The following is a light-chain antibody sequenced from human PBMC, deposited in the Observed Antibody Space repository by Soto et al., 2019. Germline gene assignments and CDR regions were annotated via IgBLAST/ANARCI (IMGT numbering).Light chain of an antibody. CDR2: KAS. J-gene: IGKJ1*01. Sequence: DIQMTQSPSTLSASVGDRVTITCRASQSISSWLAWYQQKPGKAPKLLIYKASSLESGVPSRFSGSGSGTEFTLTISSLQPDDSETYYCQQYNSYSWTFGQGPKVDIK. CDR1: QSISSW. V-gene: IGKV1-5*03. CDR3: QQYNSYSWT.